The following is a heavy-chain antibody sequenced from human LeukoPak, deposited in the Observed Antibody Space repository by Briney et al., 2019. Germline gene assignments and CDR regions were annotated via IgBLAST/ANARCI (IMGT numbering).Heavy chain of an antibody. Sequence: SETLSLTCTVSGGSISSDSYYWSWIRQPAGKGLEWIGRIYTSGSTNYNPSLKSRVTISVDTSKNQFSLKLSSVTAADTAVYYCARTQYSSSWYVGGDFDYWGQGTLVTVSS. D-gene: IGHD6-13*01. CDR2: IYTSGST. V-gene: IGHV4-61*02. CDR3: ARTQYSSSWYVGGDFDY. J-gene: IGHJ4*02. CDR1: GGSISSDSYY.